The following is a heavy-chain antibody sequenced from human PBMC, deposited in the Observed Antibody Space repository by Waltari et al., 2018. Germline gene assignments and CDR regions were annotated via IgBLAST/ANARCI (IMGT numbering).Heavy chain of an antibody. V-gene: IGHV4-4*07. Sequence: QVQLQESGPGLVKPSETLSLPCTVSGGSISSYYWSWIRQPAGKGLEWIGRIYTSGSTNYNPSLKSRVTMSVDTSKNQFSLKLSSVTAADTAVYYCARDHSPGYGDWWYFDLWGRGTLVTVSS. CDR3: ARDHSPGYGDWWYFDL. D-gene: IGHD4-17*01. CDR2: IYTSGST. CDR1: GGSISSYY. J-gene: IGHJ2*01.